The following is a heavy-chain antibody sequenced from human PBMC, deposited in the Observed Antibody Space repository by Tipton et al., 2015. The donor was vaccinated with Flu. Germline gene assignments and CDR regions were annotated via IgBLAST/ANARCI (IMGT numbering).Heavy chain of an antibody. CDR3: ARVPERNYVDRLDY. Sequence: SLRLSCAASGFTFSDYYMSWVRQAPGKGLEWLSYISGSGTNIHYADSVKGRFTTSRDNAKNSLYLQMNSLRAEDTAVYYCARVPERNYVDRLDYWGQGTLVTVSS. CDR2: ISGSGTNI. D-gene: IGHD4-11*01. V-gene: IGHV3-11*01. J-gene: IGHJ4*02. CDR1: GFTFSDYY.